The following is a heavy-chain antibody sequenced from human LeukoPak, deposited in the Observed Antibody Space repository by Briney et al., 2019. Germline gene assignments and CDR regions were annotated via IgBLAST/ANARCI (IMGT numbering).Heavy chain of an antibody. CDR2: IYYSGST. CDR1: GGSISSYY. V-gene: IGHV4-59*08. CDR3: ARRVAGGIYGMDV. D-gene: IGHD6-19*01. J-gene: IGHJ6*02. Sequence: SETLSLTCTVSGGSISSYYWSWIRQPPGKGLEWIGYIYYSGSTNYNPSLKSRVTISVDTSKNQFSQKLSSVTAADTAVYYCARRVAGGIYGMDVWGQGTTVTVSS.